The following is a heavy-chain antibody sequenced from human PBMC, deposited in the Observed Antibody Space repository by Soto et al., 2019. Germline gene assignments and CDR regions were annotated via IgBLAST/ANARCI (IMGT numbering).Heavy chain of an antibody. CDR1: GGTFSSYA. D-gene: IGHD4-17*01. Sequence: QVQLVQSGAEVKKPGSSVKVSCKASGGTFSSYAISWVRQAPGQGLEWMGGIIPIFGTANYAQKFQGRVTITTDEYTSTAYMELSSLRSEDTAVYYCARALTTVVTPVDYYYYGMDVWGQGTTVTVSS. CDR2: IIPIFGTA. V-gene: IGHV1-69*05. CDR3: ARALTTVVTPVDYYYYGMDV. J-gene: IGHJ6*02.